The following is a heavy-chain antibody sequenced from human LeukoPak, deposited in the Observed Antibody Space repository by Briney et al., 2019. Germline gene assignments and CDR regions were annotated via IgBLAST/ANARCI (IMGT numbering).Heavy chain of an antibody. V-gene: IGHV3-48*03. J-gene: IGHJ5*02. CDR1: GFTFSSYE. CDR2: ISSSSTI. CDR3: ASSYCSSTSCYSVP. Sequence: GGSLRLSCAASGFTFSSYEMNWVRQAPGKGLEWVSYISSSSTIYYADSVKGRFTISRDNAKNSLYLQMNSLRAEDTAVYYCASSYCSSTSCYSVPWGQGTLVTVSS. D-gene: IGHD2-2*01.